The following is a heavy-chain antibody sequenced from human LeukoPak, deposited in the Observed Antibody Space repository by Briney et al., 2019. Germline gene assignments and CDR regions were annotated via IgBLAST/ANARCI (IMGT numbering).Heavy chain of an antibody. D-gene: IGHD3-10*01. CDR3: ARGITMVRGVFDP. V-gene: IGHV4-34*01. CDR1: GGSFSGYY. J-gene: IGHJ5*02. CDR2: INHSGST. Sequence: SETLSLTCAVYGGSFSGYYWSWIRQPPGKGLEWIGEINHSGSTNYNPSLKSRVTISVDTSKNQFSLKLSSVTAADTAVYYCARGITMVRGVFDPWGQGTLVTVSS.